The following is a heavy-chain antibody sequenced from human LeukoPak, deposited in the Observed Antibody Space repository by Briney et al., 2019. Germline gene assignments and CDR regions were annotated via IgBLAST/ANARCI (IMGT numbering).Heavy chain of an antibody. D-gene: IGHD5-24*01. J-gene: IGHJ4*02. CDR2: IYYSGST. CDR3: ARLQSSTSDY. CDR1: GSSISSGYY. V-gene: IGHV4-38-2*02. Sequence: PSETLSLTCTVSGSSISSGYYWGWIRQPPGKGLEWIGSIYYSGSTYYNPSLKSRVTISVDTSKNQFSLKLSSVTAADTAVYYCARLQSSTSDYWGQGTLVTVSS.